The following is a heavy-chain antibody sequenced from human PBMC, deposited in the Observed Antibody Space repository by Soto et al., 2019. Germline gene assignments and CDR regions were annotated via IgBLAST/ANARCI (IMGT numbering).Heavy chain of an antibody. J-gene: IGHJ4*02. Sequence: PSETLSLTCSVSGSSINSNLYHWGWIRHSPRKGLEWIGSIHNTGNIFYNPSLKSRVTLSIDTSQSHFSLHLSSVTAADMAVYYCARRDGYNSDYWGQGTLVTVSS. V-gene: IGHV4-39*02. CDR1: GSSINSNLYH. CDR2: IHNTGNI. CDR3: ARRDGYNSDY. D-gene: IGHD5-12*01.